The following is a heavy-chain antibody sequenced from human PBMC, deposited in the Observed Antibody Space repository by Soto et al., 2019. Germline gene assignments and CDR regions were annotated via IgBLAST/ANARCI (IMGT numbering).Heavy chain of an antibody. CDR3: AMVDVYVTPSPQDV. D-gene: IGHD3-16*01. Sequence: QVQLVQSGAEVKNPGASVKVSCKASGYTFTRYGIGWARQAPGQGLEWMGWINTYNGNTNYAQNIQGRVTLTTDTPXSTAYMELTSLRSNDTAIYYCAMVDVYVTPSPQDVWGQGTTVIVSS. V-gene: IGHV1-18*01. J-gene: IGHJ6*02. CDR1: GYTFTRYG. CDR2: INTYNGNT.